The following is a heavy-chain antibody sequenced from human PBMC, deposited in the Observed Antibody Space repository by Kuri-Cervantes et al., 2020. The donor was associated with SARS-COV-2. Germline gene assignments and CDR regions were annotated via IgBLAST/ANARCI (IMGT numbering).Heavy chain of an antibody. CDR2: IYPGDSDT. CDR1: GYSFTSYW. CDR3: ARQGARYSSSWYEFGAYYYYMDV. J-gene: IGHJ6*03. Sequence: GESLKISCKGSGYSFTSYWIGWVRQMPGKGLEWMGIIYPGDSDTRYSPSFQGQVTISADKSISTAYLQWSSLKASDTAMYYCARQGARYSSSWYEFGAYYYYMDVWGKGTTVTVSS. V-gene: IGHV5-51*01. D-gene: IGHD6-13*01.